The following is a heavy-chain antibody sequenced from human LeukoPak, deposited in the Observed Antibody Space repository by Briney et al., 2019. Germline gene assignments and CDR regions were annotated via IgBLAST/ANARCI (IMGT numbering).Heavy chain of an antibody. CDR2: ISGYNGNT. CDR3: ARDVWRWKPPHDAFDI. V-gene: IGHV1-18*04. Sequence: ASVKVSCKASGYTFTSYGIVWVRQAPGQGLEWMGWISGYNGNTNYAQKFQGRVAMTTDTSKSTAYMELRSLRSDDSAMYYCARDVWRWKPPHDAFDIWGQGTMVTVSS. J-gene: IGHJ3*02. CDR1: GYTFTSYG. D-gene: IGHD2-21*01.